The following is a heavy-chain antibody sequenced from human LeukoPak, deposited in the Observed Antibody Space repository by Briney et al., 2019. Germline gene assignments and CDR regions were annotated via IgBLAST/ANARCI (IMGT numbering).Heavy chain of an antibody. D-gene: IGHD1-26*01. CDR1: GYSISSGYY. J-gene: IGHJ5*02. CDR2: IYHSGST. V-gene: IGHV4-38-2*02. Sequence: PSETLSLTCTVSGYSISSGYYWGWIRPPPGKGLEWIGSIYHSGSTYYIPSLKSRVTMLVDTSKNQFSLKLSSVTAADTAVYYCARDELGAAIAWGQGTLVPVSS. CDR3: ARDELGAAIA.